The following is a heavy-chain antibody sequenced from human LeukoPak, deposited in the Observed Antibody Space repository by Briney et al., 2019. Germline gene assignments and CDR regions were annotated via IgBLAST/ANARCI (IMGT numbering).Heavy chain of an antibody. CDR1: GFSFGGYG. D-gene: IGHD3-9*01. J-gene: IGHJ4*02. CDR2: IWYDASNK. Sequence: GGSLRLSCAASGFSFGGYGMHWVRQAPGKGLEWVAHIWYDASNKQYADSVKGRFTTSRDNSKNMLYLEMNNLRVEDTAVYYCTRDIFTGYHKYFDNWGQGTLVTVSS. CDR3: TRDIFTGYHKYFDN. V-gene: IGHV3-33*01.